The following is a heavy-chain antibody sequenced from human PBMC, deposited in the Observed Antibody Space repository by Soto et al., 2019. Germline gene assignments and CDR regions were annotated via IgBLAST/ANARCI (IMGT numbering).Heavy chain of an antibody. CDR2: ISYGVSKR. J-gene: IGHJ5*02. CDR1: GFSFINFS. CDR3: VRPESGAYCGGDCYLYSWFDP. D-gene: IGHD2-21*02. V-gene: IGHV3-30-3*01. Sequence: GGSMRVCWAAAGFSFINFSRHWVSKAPGKGLEWVAVISYGVSKRDYAHSVKGRFTISRDNSKNTLYLQMNSLRAEDTAVYYCVRPESGAYCGGDCYLYSWFDPWGQGATVTVPS.